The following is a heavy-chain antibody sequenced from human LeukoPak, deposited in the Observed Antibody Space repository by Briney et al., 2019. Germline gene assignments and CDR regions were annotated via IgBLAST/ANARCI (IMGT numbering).Heavy chain of an antibody. D-gene: IGHD3-9*01. Sequence: EASVKVSCKASGYTFTSYAMHWVRQAPGQRLEWMGWINAGNGNTKYSQKFQGRVTITRDTSASTAYMELSSLRSEDTAVYYCARTRPGVFWAPIDYWGQGTLVTVSS. CDR2: INAGNGNT. V-gene: IGHV1-3*01. CDR3: ARTRPGVFWAPIDY. CDR1: GYTFTSYA. J-gene: IGHJ4*02.